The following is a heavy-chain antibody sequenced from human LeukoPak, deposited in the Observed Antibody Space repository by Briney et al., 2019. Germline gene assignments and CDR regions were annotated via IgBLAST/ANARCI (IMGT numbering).Heavy chain of an antibody. CDR2: ISSGNSYI. CDR3: AREVLAGYFDY. J-gene: IGHJ4*02. V-gene: IGHV3-21*01. Sequence: GGSLRLSCAASEFTFSSYTMNWVRQAPGKVLEWVSSISSGNSYIYYADSMKGRFTISRDNAKNSLYLQMNSLRAEDTAVYYCAREVLAGYFDYWGQGTLVTVSS. CDR1: EFTFSSYT.